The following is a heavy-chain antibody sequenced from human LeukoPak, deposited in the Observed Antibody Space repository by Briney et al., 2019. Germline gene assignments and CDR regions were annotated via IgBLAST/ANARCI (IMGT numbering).Heavy chain of an antibody. CDR3: ARGVGYYGSGRPGRPSVK. CDR2: IYRSGST. Sequence: SETLSLTCTVSGGSISSGDYFWSWIRQPPGKGLEWIGHIYRSGSTYYNPSLKSRVTISVDTSKNQFSLKLSSVTAADTAVYYCARGVGYYGSGRPGRPSVKWGQGTLVTVSS. J-gene: IGHJ4*02. V-gene: IGHV4-30-2*01. CDR1: GGSISSGDYF. D-gene: IGHD3-10*01.